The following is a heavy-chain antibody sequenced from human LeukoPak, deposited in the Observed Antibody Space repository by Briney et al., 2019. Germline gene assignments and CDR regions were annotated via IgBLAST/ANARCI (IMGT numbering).Heavy chain of an antibody. Sequence: NPSETLSLTCTVSGGSISTYYWSWIRQPPGKGLEWIGYIYYSGSTNYNPSLKSRVTISVDTSKNQFSLKLSSVTAADTAVYYCARHGDIVATIPFDYWGQGTLVTVSS. CDR3: ARHGDIVATIPFDY. V-gene: IGHV4-59*08. J-gene: IGHJ4*02. CDR2: IYYSGST. CDR1: GGSISTYY. D-gene: IGHD5-12*01.